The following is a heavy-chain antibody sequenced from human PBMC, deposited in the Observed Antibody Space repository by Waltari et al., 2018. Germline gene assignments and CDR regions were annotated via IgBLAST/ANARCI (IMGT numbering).Heavy chain of an antibody. CDR1: GFSFDNYD. Sequence: QVQLVESGGGVVQPGRSLRLSCAASGFSFDNYDMHWVRQARGKGLEWLASISYDANNQYYTDSVKGRFTISRDNSKNLLYLQMNSLQTADTAGYYCASVADSGYKTNWGQGTLVTVSS. J-gene: IGHJ4*02. CDR2: ISYDANNQ. D-gene: IGHD5-12*01. CDR3: ASVADSGYKTN. V-gene: IGHV3-30-3*01.